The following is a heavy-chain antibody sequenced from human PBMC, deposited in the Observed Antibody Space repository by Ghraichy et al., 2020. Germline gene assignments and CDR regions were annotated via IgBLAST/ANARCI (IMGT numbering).Heavy chain of an antibody. J-gene: IGHJ4*02. CDR3: AALLGYFEY. CDR1: GFAFTSYA. CDR2: VSYSGEST. V-gene: IGHV3-23*01. Sequence: GGSLRLSCAASGFAFTSYAMTWVRQAPGKGLEWISTVSYSGESTYYADSVKGRLTISRDNSRNMVYLQMSSPRAEDTAVYYCAALLGYFEYWGQGTLVSVSS. D-gene: IGHD2-15*01.